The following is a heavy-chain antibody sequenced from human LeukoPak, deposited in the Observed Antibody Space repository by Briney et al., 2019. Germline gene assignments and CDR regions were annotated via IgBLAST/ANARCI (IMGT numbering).Heavy chain of an antibody. D-gene: IGHD5-24*01. CDR2: INGSGGET. CDR3: VKRSRDGYNSPLDS. J-gene: IGHJ4*02. Sequence: GGSLRLSCAASGFAFNSLGMHWVRQAPGKGLEWVSDINGSGGETYYADSVKGRFTISRDNSENTLYLQMNSLRAEDTAIYYCVKRSRDGYNSPLDSWGQGTLVTVSS. CDR1: GFAFNSLG. V-gene: IGHV3-23*01.